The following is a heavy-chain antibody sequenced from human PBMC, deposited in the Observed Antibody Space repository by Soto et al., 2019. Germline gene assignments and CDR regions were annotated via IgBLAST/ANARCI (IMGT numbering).Heavy chain of an antibody. CDR3: ATDLDRIGVGWFDP. CDR1: GGTFSSYA. CDR2: IIPIFGTA. V-gene: IGHV1-69*13. Sequence: SVKVSCKASGGTFSSYAISWVRQAPGQGLEWMGGIIPIFGTANYAQKFQGRVTITADESTSTAYMELSSLRSEDTAVYYCATDLDRIGVGWFDPWGQGTLVTVSS. J-gene: IGHJ5*02.